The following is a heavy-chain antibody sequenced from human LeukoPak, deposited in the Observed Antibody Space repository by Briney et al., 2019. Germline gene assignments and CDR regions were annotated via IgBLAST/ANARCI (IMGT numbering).Heavy chain of an antibody. V-gene: IGHV1-69*13. CDR1: GGNFNNYA. D-gene: IGHD1-26*01. Sequence: SVKVSCKASGGNFNNYAINWVRQAPGQGLEWLGGVIPMFGSVNYAQKFQGRVTITADGITSIAYMELSSLTSDDTAVYYCARGRELLGIQCAFDIWGQGTVVTVAS. CDR2: VIPMFGSV. CDR3: ARGRELLGIQCAFDI. J-gene: IGHJ3*02.